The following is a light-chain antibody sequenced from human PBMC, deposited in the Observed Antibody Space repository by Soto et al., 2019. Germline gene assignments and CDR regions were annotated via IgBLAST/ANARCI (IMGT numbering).Light chain of an antibody. V-gene: IGKV3-20*01. J-gene: IGKJ4*01. Sequence: EIVLTQSPGTLSLSPGESATLSCRASQSVRHDYLAWYQQKPGRAPRLVIYGASNRASGVPDRFSGSGSVTDFTLTIRRLEPDDFAVYYCQQYGGSLPFGGGPKVEIK. CDR3: QQYGGSLP. CDR2: GAS. CDR1: QSVRHDY.